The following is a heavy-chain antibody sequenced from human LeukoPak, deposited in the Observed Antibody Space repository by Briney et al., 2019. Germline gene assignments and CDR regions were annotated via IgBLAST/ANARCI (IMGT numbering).Heavy chain of an antibody. CDR2: IYPDDSDT. D-gene: IGHD3-22*01. CDR3: ARSRDSSGYYYLI. V-gene: IGHV5-51*01. CDR1: GYTFTNYW. Sequence: GESLKISCEASGYTFTNYWIGWVRQVPGKGLEWMGIIYPDDSDTKYSPPFQGQVTISADKSISTAYLQWSSLKAADTAMYYCARSRDSSGYYYLIWGQGTLVTVSS. J-gene: IGHJ4*02.